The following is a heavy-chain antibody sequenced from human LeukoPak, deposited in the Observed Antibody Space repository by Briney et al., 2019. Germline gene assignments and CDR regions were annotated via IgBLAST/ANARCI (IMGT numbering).Heavy chain of an antibody. Sequence: GGSLRLSCAASGFTFSSYGMSWVRQAPGKGLEWVSAISGSGGSTYYADSVKGRFTISRDNSKNTLYLQMNSLRAEDTAVYYCAKGGIVATIRGYFDYWGQGTLVTVSS. CDR2: ISGSGGST. CDR1: GFTFSSYG. D-gene: IGHD5-12*01. CDR3: AKGGIVATIRGYFDY. V-gene: IGHV3-23*01. J-gene: IGHJ4*02.